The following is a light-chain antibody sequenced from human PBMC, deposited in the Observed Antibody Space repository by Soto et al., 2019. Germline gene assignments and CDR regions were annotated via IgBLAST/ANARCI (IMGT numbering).Light chain of an antibody. Sequence: EIVLTQSPATLSLSPGERATLSCRASLSVSTYLAWYQQKPGQAPRLLIYDAFNRATGIPARFSGSGSGTDFTLTISSLEPEDFGVYYCQQRSNWPPQFTFGPGTKVHIK. CDR2: DAF. J-gene: IGKJ3*01. V-gene: IGKV3-11*01. CDR3: QQRSNWPPQFT. CDR1: LSVSTY.